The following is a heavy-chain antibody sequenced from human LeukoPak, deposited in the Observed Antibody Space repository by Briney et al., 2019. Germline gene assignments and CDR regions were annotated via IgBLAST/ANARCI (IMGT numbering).Heavy chain of an antibody. D-gene: IGHD1-26*01. J-gene: IGHJ4*02. Sequence: GGSLRLSCAASGFTFSSYAMSWVRQAPGKGLEWVSGISGSGGTTYYADSVRGRFTISRDNSKNTLYLQMNSLRAEGTAVYYCAKGSGSYSSIDYWGQGTLVIVSS. V-gene: IGHV3-23*01. CDR1: GFTFSSYA. CDR2: ISGSGGTT. CDR3: AKGSGSYSSIDY.